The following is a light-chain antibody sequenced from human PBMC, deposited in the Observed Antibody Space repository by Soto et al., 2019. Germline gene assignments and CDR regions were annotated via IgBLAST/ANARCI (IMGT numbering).Light chain of an antibody. CDR1: QSVSSN. CDR2: GAS. CDR3: QHYNNWTRIT. V-gene: IGKV3-15*01. J-gene: IGKJ5*01. Sequence: IVMTLSPATLSVTTGEKTTPSSGPSQSVSSNLAWYQQKPGHAPRLLIYGASTRATGIPARFSGSGSGTEFTLTISIRQSKDFAVYYCQHYNNWTRITFGHGRRLEIK.